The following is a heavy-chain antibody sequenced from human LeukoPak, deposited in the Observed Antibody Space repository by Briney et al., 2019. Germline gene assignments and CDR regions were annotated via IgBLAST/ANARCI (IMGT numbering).Heavy chain of an antibody. J-gene: IGHJ4*02. CDR3: ARDGPPIDY. V-gene: IGHV3-23*01. Sequence: GGSLRLSCAASGFTFSSYAMTWVRQAPGKGLEWVSAISGSGGSTFYADSVKGRFTISRDNAKNSLYLQMNSLRAEDTAVYYCARDGPPIDYWGQGTLVTVSS. CDR1: GFTFSSYA. CDR2: ISGSGGST.